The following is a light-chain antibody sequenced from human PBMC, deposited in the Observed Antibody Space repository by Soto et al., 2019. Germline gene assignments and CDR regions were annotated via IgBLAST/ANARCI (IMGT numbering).Light chain of an antibody. Sequence: QSALTQPASVSGSPGQSITLSCTGTSSDIGGYDYVSWYQRHPGKAPKLIIYDVNNRPSGVSNRFSGSKSGNTASLTISGLQAEAEADYYCTSSASGSSHVVFGGGTQLTVL. J-gene: IGLJ2*01. CDR1: SSDIGGYDY. V-gene: IGLV2-14*01. CDR2: DVN. CDR3: TSSASGSSHVV.